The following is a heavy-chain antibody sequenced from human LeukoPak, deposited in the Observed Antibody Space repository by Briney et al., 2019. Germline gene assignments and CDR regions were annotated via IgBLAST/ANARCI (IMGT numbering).Heavy chain of an antibody. CDR3: ARALRDVGQLLLRNAFDI. CDR1: GFTFSSYA. Sequence: GGSLRLSRAASGFTFSSYAMHWVRQAPGKGLEWVAVISYDGSNKYYADSVKGRFTISRDNSKNTLYLQMNSLRAEDTAVYYCARALRDVGQLLLRNAFDIWGQGTMVTVSS. D-gene: IGHD2-15*01. J-gene: IGHJ3*02. V-gene: IGHV3-30-3*01. CDR2: ISYDGSNK.